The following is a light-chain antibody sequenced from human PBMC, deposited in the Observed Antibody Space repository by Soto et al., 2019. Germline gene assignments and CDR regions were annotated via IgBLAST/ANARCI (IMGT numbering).Light chain of an antibody. CDR2: DAS. CDR1: QSVSSY. J-gene: IGKJ1*01. V-gene: IGKV3-15*01. Sequence: EIVMTQSPATLSVSPGESATLSCRASQSVSSYLAWYQQKPGQAPRLLIYDASTRATGIPARFSGSGSGTDFTLTISGLQSEDFAVYYCQQYNNWPQTFGQGTKVDI. CDR3: QQYNNWPQT.